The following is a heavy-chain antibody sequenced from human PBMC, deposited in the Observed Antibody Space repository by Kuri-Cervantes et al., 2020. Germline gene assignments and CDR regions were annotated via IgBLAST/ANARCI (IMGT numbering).Heavy chain of an antibody. D-gene: IGHD6-19*01. J-gene: IGHJ6*03. CDR3: VRRSSGWPQSYYYLYYMDV. CDR2: IIPILDRT. Sequence: SVKVSCKASGDTFSSVNNFAISWVRQAPGQGLEWMGGIIPILDRTNYAQKFQGRVTITADKATSTAYMELSSLRSEDTAVYYCVRRSSGWPQSYYYLYYMDVWGKGTTVTVSS. V-gene: IGHV1-69*10. CDR1: GDTFSSVNNFA.